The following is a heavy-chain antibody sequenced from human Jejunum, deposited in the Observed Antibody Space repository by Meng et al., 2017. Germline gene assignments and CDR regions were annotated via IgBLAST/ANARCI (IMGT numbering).Heavy chain of an antibody. CDR1: GYTFVTYW. Sequence: GGSLRLSCKGYGYTFVTYWIAWVRQMSGKGLEWMGVIYVADSDTRYSPAFQGQVIISVDKSIDVAYLEWTSLKASDSAMYYCARGQGLDYWGQGTLVTVSS. CDR3: ARGQGLDY. J-gene: IGHJ4*02. CDR2: IYVADSDT. V-gene: IGHV5-51*01.